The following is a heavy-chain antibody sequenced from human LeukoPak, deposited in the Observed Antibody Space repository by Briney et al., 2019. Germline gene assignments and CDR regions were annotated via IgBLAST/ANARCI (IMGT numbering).Heavy chain of an antibody. D-gene: IGHD2-15*01. CDR2: ISTNGGTT. J-gene: IGHJ4*02. Sequence: GGSLRLSCSASGFTLSTYAMHWVRQAPGKGLEYVSAISTNGGTTYYAESSRGRFAISRDNSKNTLYLQMSSLRSDDTAVYYCARGVVVVAASALGYWGQGTLVTVSS. CDR1: GFTLSTYA. V-gene: IGHV3-64D*06. CDR3: ARGVVVVAASALGY.